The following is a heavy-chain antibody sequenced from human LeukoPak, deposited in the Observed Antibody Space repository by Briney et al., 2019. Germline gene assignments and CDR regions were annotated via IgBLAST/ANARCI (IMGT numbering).Heavy chain of an antibody. CDR2: IYYSGST. CDR1: GGSISSGDYY. CDR3: ARGGYSSGWFSDY. J-gene: IGHJ4*02. Sequence: SETLSLTCTVSGGSISSGDYYWNWIRQPPGKGLEWIGYIYYSGSTYYNPSLKSRVTISVDTSKNQFSLKLSSVTAADTAVYYCARGGYSSGWFSDYWGQGTLVTVSS. V-gene: IGHV4-30-4*01. D-gene: IGHD6-19*01.